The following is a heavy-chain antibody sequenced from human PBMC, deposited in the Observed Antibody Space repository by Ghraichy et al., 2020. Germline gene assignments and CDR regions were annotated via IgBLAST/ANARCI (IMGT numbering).Heavy chain of an antibody. Sequence: GESLNISCEASKFTFSIYAVSWVRQAPGKGLEWISYISSSSNNIYYADSVKGRFTISRDNAKNSLFLQMNSLRADDTAVYYCARDADAGGYYFGAFDIWGQGTVVTVSS. CDR1: KFTFSIYA. J-gene: IGHJ3*02. D-gene: IGHD3-22*01. V-gene: IGHV3-48*01. CDR2: ISSSSNNI. CDR3: ARDADAGGYYFGAFDI.